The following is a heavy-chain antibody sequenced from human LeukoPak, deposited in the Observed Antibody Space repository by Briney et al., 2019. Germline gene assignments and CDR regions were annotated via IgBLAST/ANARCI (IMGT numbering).Heavy chain of an antibody. CDR2: ISYDGSNK. CDR3: ARESYYYDTKWGMEY. V-gene: IGHV3-30*04. D-gene: IGHD3-22*01. CDR1: GFTLSSYA. J-gene: IGHJ4*02. Sequence: GGSLRLSCAASGFTLSSYAMHWVRQAPGKGLEWVAVISYDGSNKYYADSVKGRFTISRDNSKNTLYLQMNSLRAEDTAVYYCARESYYYDTKWGMEYWGQGTLVTVSS.